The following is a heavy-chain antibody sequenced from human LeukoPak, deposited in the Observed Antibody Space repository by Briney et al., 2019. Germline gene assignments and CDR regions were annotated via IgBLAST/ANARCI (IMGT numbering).Heavy chain of an antibody. J-gene: IGHJ4*02. CDR2: IIPIFGTA. V-gene: IGHV1-69*13. CDR1: GGTFKNYA. Sequence: ASVKVSCKASGGTFKNYAINWVRQAPGQGLEWMGGIIPIFGTANYAQKFQGRVTITADESTSTAYMELSSLRAEDTAVYYCARQLVGGEGFDYWGQGTLVTVSS. CDR3: ARQLVGGEGFDY. D-gene: IGHD6-6*01.